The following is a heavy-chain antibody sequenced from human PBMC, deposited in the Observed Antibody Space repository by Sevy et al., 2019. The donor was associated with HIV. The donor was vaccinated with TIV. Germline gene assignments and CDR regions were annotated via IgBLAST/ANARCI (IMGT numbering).Heavy chain of an antibody. CDR1: GFTFSSYA. Sequence: GGSLRLSCAASGFTFSSYAMSWVRQAPGKGLEWVSAISGSGGSTYYADSVKGRFTISRDNSKNTLYLQMNSLRAEGTAVYYCASLGRMYWSGYYKYYYYYGMDVWGQGTTVTVSS. J-gene: IGHJ6*02. CDR2: ISGSGGST. CDR3: ASLGRMYWSGYYKYYYYYGMDV. D-gene: IGHD3-3*01. V-gene: IGHV3-23*01.